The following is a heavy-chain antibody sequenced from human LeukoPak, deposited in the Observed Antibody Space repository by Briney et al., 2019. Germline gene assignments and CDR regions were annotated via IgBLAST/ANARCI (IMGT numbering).Heavy chain of an antibody. CDR1: GFTFSSYA. D-gene: IGHD4-17*01. CDR2: ISYDGSNK. V-gene: IGHV3-30-3*01. Sequence: GSLRLSCAASGFTFSSYAMHWVRQAPGKGLEWVAVISYDGSNKYYADSVKGRFTISRDNSKNTLYLQMNSLRAEDTAVYYCATQYYGDLSYHYFDYWGQGTLVTVSS. J-gene: IGHJ4*02. CDR3: ATQYYGDLSYHYFDY.